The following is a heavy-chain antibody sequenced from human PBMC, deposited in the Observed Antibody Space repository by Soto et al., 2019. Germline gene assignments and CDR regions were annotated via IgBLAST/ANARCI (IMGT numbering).Heavy chain of an antibody. Sequence: GGSLRLSCAASGFTFSSYGMHWVRQAPGKGLEWVAVIWYDGSNKYYADSVKGRFTISRDNSKNTLYLQMNSLRAEDTAVYYCARVGPLTYYYDSSGYSYYFDYWGQGTLVTVSS. V-gene: IGHV3-33*01. CDR2: IWYDGSNK. CDR3: ARVGPLTYYYDSSGYSYYFDY. D-gene: IGHD3-22*01. J-gene: IGHJ4*02. CDR1: GFTFSSYG.